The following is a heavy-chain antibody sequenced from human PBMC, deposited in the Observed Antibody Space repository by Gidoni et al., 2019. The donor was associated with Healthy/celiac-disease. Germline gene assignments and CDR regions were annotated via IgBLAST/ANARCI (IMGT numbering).Heavy chain of an antibody. CDR1: GGSISSSNW. Sequence: QVQLQESGPGLVKPSGTLSLTCAVSGGSISSSNWWSWVRQPPGKGLEWIGEIYHSGSTNYNPSLKSRVTISVDKSKNQFSLKLSSVTAADTAVYYCARGGPDERGYYDFWSGYSSTYYYGMDVWGQGTTVTVSS. CDR3: ARGGPDERGYYDFWSGYSSTYYYGMDV. CDR2: IYHSGST. J-gene: IGHJ6*02. V-gene: IGHV4-4*02. D-gene: IGHD3-3*01.